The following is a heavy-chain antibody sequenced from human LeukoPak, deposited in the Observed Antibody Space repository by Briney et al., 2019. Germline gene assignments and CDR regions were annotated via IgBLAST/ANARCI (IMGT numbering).Heavy chain of an antibody. CDR3: VKAHDSDSSFAY. CDR1: GFSVSANY. CDR2: IYTSGST. Sequence: PGGSLRLSCAASGFSVSANYMTWVRQAPGKGLEWVSLIYTSGSTFYADSVRGRFTISRENSENTLYLDMNSLTAGDTAIYYCVKAHDSDSSFAYWGQGTLVTVSS. D-gene: IGHD3-22*01. V-gene: IGHV3-53*01. J-gene: IGHJ4*02.